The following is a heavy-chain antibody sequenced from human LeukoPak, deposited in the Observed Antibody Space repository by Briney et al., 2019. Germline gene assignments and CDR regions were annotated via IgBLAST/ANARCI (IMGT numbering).Heavy chain of an antibody. J-gene: IGHJ6*03. V-gene: IGHV4-34*01. CDR1: GGSFSGYY. CDR3: ARVPSGYDFWSGFYYYYMDV. D-gene: IGHD3-3*01. CDR2: INHSGST. Sequence: SETLSLTCAVYGGSFSGYYWSWIRQPPGKGLEWIGEINHSGSTNYNPSLKSRVTISVDTSKNQFSLKLSSVTAADTAVYYCARVPSGYDFWSGFYYYYMDVWGKGTTVTVSS.